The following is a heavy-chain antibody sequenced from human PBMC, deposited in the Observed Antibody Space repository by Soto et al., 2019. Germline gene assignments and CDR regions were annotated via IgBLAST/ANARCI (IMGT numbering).Heavy chain of an antibody. CDR3: EIDVGSAALSVV. V-gene: IGHV1-69*01. D-gene: IGHD1-26*01. Sequence: QVQLVQSGTEVKKPGSSAKVSCKASGGTFSNYVISWVRQAPGQGLEWMGGIIPLFGTTDYAKKFQGRIAITADESTTTVYMDLSSLRFEDTAVYFCEIDVGSAALSVVWGQGTTVIVSS. CDR1: GGTFSNYV. CDR2: IIPLFGTT. J-gene: IGHJ6*02.